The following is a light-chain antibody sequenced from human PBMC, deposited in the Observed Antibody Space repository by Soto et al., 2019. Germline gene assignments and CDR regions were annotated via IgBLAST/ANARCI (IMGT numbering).Light chain of an antibody. CDR2: GAS. J-gene: IGKJ5*01. V-gene: IGKV3-15*01. CDR1: QSVSSN. Sequence: IVITQSPSTLSVSPGERATLSCRASQSVSSNLAWYQQKPGQAPRLLIYGASTRATGIPARFSGSGPGTEFTLTISSLQSEDFAVYYCQQYNNWLITFGQVTRLEI. CDR3: QQYNNWLIT.